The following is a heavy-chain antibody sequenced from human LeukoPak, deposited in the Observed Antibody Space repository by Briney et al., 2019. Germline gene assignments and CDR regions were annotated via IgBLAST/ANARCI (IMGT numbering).Heavy chain of an antibody. CDR2: INHSGST. CDR3: ARGWSHLDY. Sequence: SETLSLTCAVYGGSFSGYYWGWIRQTPGKGLEWIGEINHSGSTNYNPSLKSRVTISVDTSKNQFSLKLSSVTAADTAVYYCARGWSHLDYWGQGTLVTVSS. J-gene: IGHJ4*02. D-gene: IGHD2-8*02. CDR1: GGSFSGYY. V-gene: IGHV4-34*01.